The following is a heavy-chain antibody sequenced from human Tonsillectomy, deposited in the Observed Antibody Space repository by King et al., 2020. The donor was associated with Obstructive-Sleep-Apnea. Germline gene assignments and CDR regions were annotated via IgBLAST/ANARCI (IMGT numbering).Heavy chain of an antibody. CDR1: GFSFTKHW. V-gene: IGHV5-51*01. D-gene: IGHD3-10*01. Sequence: QLVQSGVEAKKPGESVRVSCTSSGFSFTKHWIAWVRQMPGKGLEWMWIIYPGDSDTRYIPTFQGQVTFSVDRSTNTAFLRWTFLRVSATAIFYCARQQRNAAGTDYPDAGLDIWGQGTMVIVSS. CDR3: ARQQRNAAGTDYPDAGLDI. CDR2: IYPGDSDT. J-gene: IGHJ3*02.